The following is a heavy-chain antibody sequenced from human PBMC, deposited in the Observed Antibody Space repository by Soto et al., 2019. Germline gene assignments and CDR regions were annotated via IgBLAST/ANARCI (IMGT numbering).Heavy chain of an antibody. CDR1: GFSFQNYA. D-gene: IGHD4-4*01. CDR2: ISWNRGTI. V-gene: IGHV3-9*01. CDR3: VKDKLYSNYEHYFDH. J-gene: IGHJ4*02. Sequence: EVQLVESGGGLVQPGRSLRLSCAASGFSFQNYAMHLVRQAPGKGLEWVSGISWNRGTIGYADSVRGRFTISRDNAKNSLYLQMNSLRPEDTAFYYCVKDKLYSNYEHYFDHWGQGTLVTVSS.